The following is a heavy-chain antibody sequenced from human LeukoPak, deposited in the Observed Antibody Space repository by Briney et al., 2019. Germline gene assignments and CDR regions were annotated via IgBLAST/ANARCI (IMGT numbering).Heavy chain of an antibody. Sequence: GGSLRLSCAASGFTFSDHYMDWVRQATGKGLEWVGRTRNKANSCTTEYAASVKGRFTISRDDSKNSLYLQMNSLKTEDTAVYYCARESYDSVGPHRDPSSVTGTRFDYWGQGTLVTVSS. CDR3: ARESYDSVGPHRDPSSVTGTRFDY. CDR2: TRNKANSCTT. J-gene: IGHJ4*02. CDR1: GFTFSDHY. D-gene: IGHD6-19*01. V-gene: IGHV3-72*01.